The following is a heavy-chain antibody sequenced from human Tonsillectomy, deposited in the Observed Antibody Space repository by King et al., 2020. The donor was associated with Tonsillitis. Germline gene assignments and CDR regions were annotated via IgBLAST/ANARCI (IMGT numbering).Heavy chain of an antibody. D-gene: IGHD6-6*01. CDR1: GGSFSSSNYY. V-gene: IGHV4-39*01. CDR3: ARRSHVGRPL. Sequence: QLQESGPGLVKASETLSLTCSDSGGSFSSSNYYRVWIRHPPWNVLECIGSLYYGGITHYNASLKSRVTISLDTSKNQFSLRLSSVTAADTAVYYCARRSHVGRPLWGQGTLVTVSS. CDR2: LYYGGIT. J-gene: IGHJ4*02.